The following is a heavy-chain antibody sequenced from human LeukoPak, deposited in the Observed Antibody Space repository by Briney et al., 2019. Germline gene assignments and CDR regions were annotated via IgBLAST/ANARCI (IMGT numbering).Heavy chain of an antibody. J-gene: IGHJ6*03. V-gene: IGHV4-39*07. CDR2: IYYRGNT. CDR1: GGSISSSSYY. D-gene: IGHD3-10*01. CDR3: ARRLGRKFGERFYYYHYMDV. Sequence: SETLSLTCTVSGGSISSSSYYWGWIRQAPGKGLEWIGNIYYRGNTYYKPSLKSRVTISVDTSKNQFSLKLSSVTAADTAVYYCARRLGRKFGERFYYYHYMDVWGKGTTVTISS.